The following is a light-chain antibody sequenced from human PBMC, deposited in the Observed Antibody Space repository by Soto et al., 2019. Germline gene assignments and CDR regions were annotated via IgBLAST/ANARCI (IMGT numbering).Light chain of an antibody. CDR1: QSINSY. J-gene: IGKJ4*01. CDR2: AAS. Sequence: DIQMTQSPSSLSASVGDRVTITCRASQSINSYLSGYQKKPGKAPKLMIYAASSLQSGVPSRFSGSGSGTDFTLSISSLQPEDFATYYCQQSYSSPLTFGGGTKVEI. CDR3: QQSYSSPLT. V-gene: IGKV1-39*01.